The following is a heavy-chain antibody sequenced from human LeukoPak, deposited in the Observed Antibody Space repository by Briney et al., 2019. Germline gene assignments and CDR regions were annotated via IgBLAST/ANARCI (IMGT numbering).Heavy chain of an antibody. CDR3: AFRGSN. CDR2: ISGSGGST. V-gene: IGHV3-23*01. CDR1: GFXFNNYA. D-gene: IGHD3-10*01. Sequence: GGSLRLSCAASGFXFNNYAMSWLRQAPGKGLEWVSHISGSGGSTYYADSVKGRFTISRDNSKNTLHLQMNSLRVEDTAVYYCAFRGSNWGQGVLVTVSS. J-gene: IGHJ4*02.